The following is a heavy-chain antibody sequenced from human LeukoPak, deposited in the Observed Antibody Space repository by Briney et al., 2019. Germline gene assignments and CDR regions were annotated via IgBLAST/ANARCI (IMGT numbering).Heavy chain of an antibody. J-gene: IGHJ5*02. D-gene: IGHD6-13*01. CDR3: AGLSVAAVGRLNYFDP. CDR1: GDSISSGGHY. V-gene: IGHV4-31*03. Sequence: PSETLSLTCSVSGDSISSGGHYWSWIRQHPVMGLEWIGHIHSSGVTYYNPSLKSRTTISVDTSKNQFSLRMSSVTAADMALYYCAGLSVAAVGRLNYFDPWGQGTLVTVSS. CDR2: IHSSGVT.